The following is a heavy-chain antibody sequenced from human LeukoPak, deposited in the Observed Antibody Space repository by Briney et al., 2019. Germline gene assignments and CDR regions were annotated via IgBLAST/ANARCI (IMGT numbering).Heavy chain of an antibody. Sequence: QPGGSLRLSCAASGFTSSSYEMNWVRQAPGKGLEWVSYISSSGGTIYYADSVKGRFTISRDNAKSSLFLQMNSLRAEDTAVYYCAAYYYDTSGHTPRAFDYWGQGTLVTVSS. CDR2: ISSSGGTI. D-gene: IGHD3-22*01. V-gene: IGHV3-48*03. J-gene: IGHJ4*02. CDR1: GFTSSSYE. CDR3: AAYYYDTSGHTPRAFDY.